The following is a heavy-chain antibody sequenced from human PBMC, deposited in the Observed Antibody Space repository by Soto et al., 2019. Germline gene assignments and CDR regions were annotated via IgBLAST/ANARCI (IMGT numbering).Heavy chain of an antibody. D-gene: IGHD4-4*01. CDR2: MSHSGGT. J-gene: IGHJ3*02. CDR1: GGFVSSGNYY. Sequence: QVQLQQWGAGLLKPSETLSLTCAVYGGFVSSGNYYWSWIRQPPGKGLEWIGEMSHSGGTHFNPSLKSRDTISVDTSKNQFSLKMTSVTAADTALYYCARVERGTTTTVVDAFDIWGPGTMVTVSS. V-gene: IGHV4-34*01. CDR3: ARVERGTTTTVVDAFDI.